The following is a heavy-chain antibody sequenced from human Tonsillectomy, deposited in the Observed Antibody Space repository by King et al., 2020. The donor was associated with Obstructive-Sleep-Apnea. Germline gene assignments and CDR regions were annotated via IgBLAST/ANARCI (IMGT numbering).Heavy chain of an antibody. D-gene: IGHD6-13*01. Sequence: LQLQESGPGLVKPSETLSLTCTVSGGSVSNITYYWAWIRQPPGKGLEWIGSIYYSGTTYYNPSLQSRVTISVDTSKNQFSLKLSSVTAADTAVYYCARDEADMEGIAGVFDYWGQGTLVTVSS. CDR1: GGSVSNITYY. J-gene: IGHJ4*02. CDR3: ARDEADMEGIAGVFDY. CDR2: IYYSGTT. V-gene: IGHV4-39*07.